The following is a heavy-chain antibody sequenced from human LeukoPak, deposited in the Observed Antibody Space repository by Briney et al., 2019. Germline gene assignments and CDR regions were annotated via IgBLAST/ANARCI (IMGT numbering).Heavy chain of an antibody. J-gene: IGHJ4*02. CDR1: GFTFSNAW. V-gene: IGHV3-15*01. Sequence: GGSLRLSCAASGFTFSNAWMSWVRQAPGKGLEWVGRIKTKTDGGTTDYAAPVKGRFTISRDDSKNTLYLQMNSLKTEDTAVYYCTTGGGQWLVFDYWGQGTLVTVSS. CDR3: TTGGGQWLVFDY. CDR2: IKTKTDGGTT. D-gene: IGHD6-19*01.